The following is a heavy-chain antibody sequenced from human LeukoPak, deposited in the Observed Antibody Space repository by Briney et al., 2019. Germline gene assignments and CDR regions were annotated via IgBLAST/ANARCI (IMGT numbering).Heavy chain of an antibody. D-gene: IGHD6-13*01. CDR3: ARGVAAAAEN. CDR2: ISYDGSNK. Sequence: GGSLRLSCAASGFTFSGYAMHWVRQAPGKGLEWVAVISYDGSNKYYADSVKGRFTISRDNSKNTLYLQMNSLRAEDTAVYYCARGVAAAAENWGQGTLVTVSS. CDR1: GFTFSGYA. J-gene: IGHJ4*02. V-gene: IGHV3-30-3*01.